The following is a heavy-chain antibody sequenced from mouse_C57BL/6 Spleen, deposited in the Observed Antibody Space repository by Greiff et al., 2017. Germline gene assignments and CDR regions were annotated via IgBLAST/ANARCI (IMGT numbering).Heavy chain of an antibody. D-gene: IGHD1-1*01. CDR3: ASLITTVVATSHWYFDV. V-gene: IGHV1-69*01. CDR1: GYTFTSYW. Sequence: VQLQQPGAELVMPGASVKLSCKASGYTFTSYWMHWVKQRPGQGLEWIGEIDPSDSYTNYNQKFKGKSTLTVDKSSSTAYMQLSSLTSEDSAVYYCASLITTVVATSHWYFDVWGTGTTVTVSS. CDR2: IDPSDSYT. J-gene: IGHJ1*03.